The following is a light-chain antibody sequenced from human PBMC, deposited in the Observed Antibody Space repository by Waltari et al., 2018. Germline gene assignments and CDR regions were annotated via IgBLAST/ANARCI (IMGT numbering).Light chain of an antibody. CDR1: QDITGW. Sequence: DIQMTQSPSSVSASVGDRVTTTCRASQDITGWLAWYQQKPGKGPKMLIYSVSTLQSGVPTRFSGSGSGTKFTLTIASLQSEDSGTYYCQQATSFPPTFGGGTKVE. J-gene: IGKJ4*01. CDR2: SVS. V-gene: IGKV1-12*01. CDR3: QQATSFPPT.